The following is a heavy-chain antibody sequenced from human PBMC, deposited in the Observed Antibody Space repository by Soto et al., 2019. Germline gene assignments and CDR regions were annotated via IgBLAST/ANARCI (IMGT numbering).Heavy chain of an antibody. CDR2: ISGSGGST. J-gene: IGHJ4*02. D-gene: IGHD3-3*01. CDR1: GFTFSSYA. Sequence: GGSLRLSCAASGFTFSSYAMSWVRQAPGKGLEWVSAISGSGGSTYYADSVKGRFTISRDNSKNTLYLQMNSLRAEDTAVYYCAILRAYYDFWSGHIDYWGQGTLVTVSS. V-gene: IGHV3-23*01. CDR3: AILRAYYDFWSGHIDY.